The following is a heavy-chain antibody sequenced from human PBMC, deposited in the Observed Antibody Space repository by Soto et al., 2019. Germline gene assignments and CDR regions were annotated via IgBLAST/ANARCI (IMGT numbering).Heavy chain of an antibody. CDR1: GGSFSSGGYF. V-gene: IGHV4-31*03. CDR3: ARGVGITMFGSVTSGPYFDF. D-gene: IGHD3-3*01. J-gene: IGHJ4*02. CDR2: IDYSGST. Sequence: QVQLQESGPGLVKPSQNLSLTCTVSGGSFSSGGYFWTWIRQRPGKGLGWIGYIDYSGSTFYNPSLKSRVIISVDTSKSFSLKLSLVPAANTAVYYCARGVGITMFGSVTSGPYFDFWGQGTLVTVSS.